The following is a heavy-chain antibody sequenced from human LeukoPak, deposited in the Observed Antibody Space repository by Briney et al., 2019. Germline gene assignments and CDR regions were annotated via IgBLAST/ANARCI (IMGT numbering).Heavy chain of an antibody. V-gene: IGHV3-7*04. CDR3: ARVLPYGSGIQHY. Sequence: AGGSLRLSCAASGFTFSSYWMSWVRQAPGKGLEWVAHIKQDGSEKYYLDSVKGRFTISRDNAKNSVYLQMNSLRAEDTAVYYCARVLPYGSGIQHYWGQGTLVTVSS. CDR1: GFTFSSYW. D-gene: IGHD3-10*01. CDR2: IKQDGSEK. J-gene: IGHJ4*02.